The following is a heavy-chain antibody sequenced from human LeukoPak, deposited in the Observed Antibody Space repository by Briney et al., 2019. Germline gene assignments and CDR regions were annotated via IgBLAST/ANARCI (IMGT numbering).Heavy chain of an antibody. D-gene: IGHD2-2*02. CDR1: GYSFTSYL. CDR3: PRPSIYTDYYSMDV. Sequence: GEALKISCKGSGYSFTSYLIGWVRQMPGKGVEWVGIIYPGDSDTIYSPSFQGQVTISADKSISPAYPQWSSLKASDTAMYYCPRPSIYTDYYSMDVWGKGTTVTLSS. V-gene: IGHV5-51*01. CDR2: IYPGDSDT. J-gene: IGHJ6*03.